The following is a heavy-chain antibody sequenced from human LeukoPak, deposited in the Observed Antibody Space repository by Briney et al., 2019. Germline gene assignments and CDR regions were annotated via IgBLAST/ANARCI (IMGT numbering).Heavy chain of an antibody. CDR1: GGSISSYY. CDR3: ARGPYKYDGSGAFDI. J-gene: IGHJ3*02. V-gene: IGHV4-59*08. D-gene: IGHD3-22*01. Sequence: SETLSLTCTVSGGSISSYYWSWIRQPPGKGLEWIGYIYYSGSTNYKPSLKSRVTISVDTSKNQFSLKLTSVTAADTAVYYCARGPYKYDGSGAFDIWGQGTMVTVSS. CDR2: IYYSGST.